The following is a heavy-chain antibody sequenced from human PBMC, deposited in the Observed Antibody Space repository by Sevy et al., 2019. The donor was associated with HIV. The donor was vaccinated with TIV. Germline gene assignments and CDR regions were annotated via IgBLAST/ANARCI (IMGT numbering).Heavy chain of an antibody. CDR3: AKSPSSPGSSSTWATFDY. CDR2: ISASGGTT. V-gene: IGHV3-23*01. Sequence: GGSLRLSCAASGFTFSNYAMSWVRQAPGKGLEWVSAISASGGTTFFADSVKGRFTISRDNSKNTMYLQMNSLRVEDTVVYYCAKSPSSPGSSSTWATFDYWGQGTLVTVSS. CDR1: GFTFSNYA. D-gene: IGHD6-13*01. J-gene: IGHJ4*02.